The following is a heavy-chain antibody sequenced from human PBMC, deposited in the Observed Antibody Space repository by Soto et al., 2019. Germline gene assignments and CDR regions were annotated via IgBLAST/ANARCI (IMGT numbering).Heavy chain of an antibody. CDR3: ARDQSGCPNYYYGMDV. V-gene: IGHV4-30-4*01. J-gene: IGHJ6*02. CDR1: GGSISSGDYY. D-gene: IGHD3-22*01. Sequence: SETLSLTCTVSGGSISSGDYYWSWIRQPPGKGLEWIGYIYYSGSTYYNPSLKSRVTISVDTSKNQYYLKLNSVTAADTAVYYCARDQSGCPNYYYGMDVWGQGTTVTVSS. CDR2: IYYSGST.